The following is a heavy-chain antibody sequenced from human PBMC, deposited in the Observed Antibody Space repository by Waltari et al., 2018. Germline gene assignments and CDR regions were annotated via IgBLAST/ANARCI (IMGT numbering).Heavy chain of an antibody. Sequence: EERLVQSGGGLVQPGGSLRLSCEASGFSLTNYTMNWVRQAPGKGLEWVAYISETSRTTFYADSVRDRFIISRNNAKNSLSLQMVSLRGEDTAVYYCAVARGNYDVLTGFPVDSWGQGTLVTVSS. CDR2: ISETSRTT. D-gene: IGHD3-9*01. V-gene: IGHV3-48*01. CDR3: AVARGNYDVLTGFPVDS. CDR1: GFSLTNYT. J-gene: IGHJ5*01.